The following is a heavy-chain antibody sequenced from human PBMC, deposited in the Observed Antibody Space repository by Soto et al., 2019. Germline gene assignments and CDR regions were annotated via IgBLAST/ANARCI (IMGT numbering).Heavy chain of an antibody. D-gene: IGHD5-12*01. CDR2: IYYSGST. Sequence: QVQLQESGPGLVKPSETLSLTCTISGGSMTSYYRNWIRQPPGKGLEWIGYIYYSGSTNYNPSLKSRVTISVDTSKNQFSLKLTSVTAADTAIYYCARDVATRGWLDPWGQGTLVTVSS. CDR3: ARDVATRGWLDP. V-gene: IGHV4-59*12. CDR1: GGSMTSYY. J-gene: IGHJ5*02.